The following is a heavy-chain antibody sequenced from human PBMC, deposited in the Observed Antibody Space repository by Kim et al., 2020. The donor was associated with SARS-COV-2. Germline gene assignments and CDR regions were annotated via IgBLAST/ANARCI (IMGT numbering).Heavy chain of an antibody. V-gene: IGHV3-23*01. CDR1: GFTFSTYT. D-gene: IGHD3-10*01. CDR3: ARKNVSLVRGLVTGGLDV. CDR2: ITGNGDRT. J-gene: IGHJ6*02. Sequence: GGSLRLSCVASGFTFSTYTLRWVRQAPGKGLEWVSVITGNGDRTHYADSVKGRFTVSRDNSKNTLYLQMNSLRAEDTAVYYCARKNVSLVRGLVTGGLDVWGQGTTVTVSS.